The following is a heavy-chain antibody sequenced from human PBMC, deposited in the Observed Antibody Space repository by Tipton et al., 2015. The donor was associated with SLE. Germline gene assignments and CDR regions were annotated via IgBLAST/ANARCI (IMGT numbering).Heavy chain of an antibody. CDR3: ARSGHIVVVVLGYFDV. J-gene: IGHJ2*01. CDR2: IYHSGST. CDR1: GYSIRSGYY. Sequence: LSLTCTVSGYSIRSGYYWGWIRQPPGKGLEWIGSIYHSGSTYYNPSLKSRVTISVDTSKNQFSLKLRSVTTADTAVYYCARSGHIVVVVLGYFDVWGRGTVVTVSS. D-gene: IGHD2-21*01. V-gene: IGHV4-38-2*02.